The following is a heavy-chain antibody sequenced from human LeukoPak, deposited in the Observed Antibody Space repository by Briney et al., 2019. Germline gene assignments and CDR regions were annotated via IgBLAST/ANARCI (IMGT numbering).Heavy chain of an antibody. CDR2: IYYSGST. J-gene: IGHJ5*02. Sequence: SETLSLTCTVSGGSISSHYWSWIRQPPGKGLEWIGYIYYSGSTNYNPSLKSRVTISVDTSKNQFSLKLSSVTAADTAVYYCARGIRATTGFDPWGQGTLVTVSS. CDR3: ARGIRATTGFDP. D-gene: IGHD4-17*01. CDR1: GGSISSHY. V-gene: IGHV4-59*11.